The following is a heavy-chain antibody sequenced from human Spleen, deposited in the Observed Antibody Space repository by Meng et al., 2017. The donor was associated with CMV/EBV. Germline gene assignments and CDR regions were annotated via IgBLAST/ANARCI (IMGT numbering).Heavy chain of an antibody. CDR3: ARLPEVYAPHFDY. D-gene: IGHD2-8*01. CDR1: GYSFTSYW. V-gene: IGHV5-51*01. CDR2: IYPGDSDS. Sequence: GGSLRLSCEGSGYSFTSYWIGWVRQMPGKGLEWMGIIYPGDSDSRYSLSFQGQVTISVDKSISTAYLQWSSLKASDTAMYYCARLPEVYAPHFDYWGQGTLVTVSS. J-gene: IGHJ4*01.